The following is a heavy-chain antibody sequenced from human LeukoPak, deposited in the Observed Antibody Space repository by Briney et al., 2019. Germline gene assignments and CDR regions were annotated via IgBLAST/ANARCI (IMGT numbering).Heavy chain of an antibody. CDR3: ARAKYGMDV. CDR1: GFTVSSNY. V-gene: IGHV3-7*01. J-gene: IGHJ6*02. CDR2: IKQDGSEK. Sequence: GGSLRLSCAASGFTVSSNYMSWVRQAPGKGLEWVANIKQDGSEKYYVDSVKGRFTISRDNAKNSLYLQMNSLRAEDTAVYYCARAKYGMDVWGQETTVTVSS.